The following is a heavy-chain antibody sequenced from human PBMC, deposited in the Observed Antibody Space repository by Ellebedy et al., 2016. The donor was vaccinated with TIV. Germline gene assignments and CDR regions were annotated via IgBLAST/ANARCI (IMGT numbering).Heavy chain of an antibody. Sequence: GGSLRLXXAASGFTFSSYAMSWVRQAPGKGLEWVSSISGSGDSTYFADSVRDRFTISRDNSKNTLYLQMNSLRAEDMAVYYCAKDWVVTAYDYWGQGTLVTVSS. V-gene: IGHV3-23*01. CDR2: ISGSGDST. J-gene: IGHJ4*02. D-gene: IGHD4-23*01. CDR1: GFTFSSYA. CDR3: AKDWVVTAYDY.